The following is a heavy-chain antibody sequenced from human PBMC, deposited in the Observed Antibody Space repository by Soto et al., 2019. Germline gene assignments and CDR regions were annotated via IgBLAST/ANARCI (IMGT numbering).Heavy chain of an antibody. CDR1: GASITYGGYS. CDR2: INHLETT. Sequence: TLSLTCTVSGASITYGGYSWSWIRQTPGKGLEWIGYINHLETTFYNPSFESRLSLSIDRAKNQFSLNLNSMSAADRAVYFCARGGGSDSFDYWGQGILVTVSS. J-gene: IGHJ4*02. V-gene: IGHV4-30-2*01. CDR3: ARGGGSDSFDY. D-gene: IGHD1-26*01.